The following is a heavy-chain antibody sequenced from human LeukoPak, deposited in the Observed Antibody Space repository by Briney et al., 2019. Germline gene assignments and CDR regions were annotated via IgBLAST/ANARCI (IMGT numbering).Heavy chain of an antibody. J-gene: IGHJ6*02. CDR2: INPSGGST. CDR3: ASGTGDFWSGYYTSYYYYYGMDV. D-gene: IGHD3-3*01. V-gene: IGHV1-46*01. CDR1: RYTFTSYY. Sequence: ASVKVSCKASRYTFTSYYMHWVRQAPGQGLEWMGIINPSGGSTSYAQKFQGRVTMTRDTSTSTVYMELSSLRSEDTAVYYCASGTGDFWSGYYTSYYYYYGMDVWGQGTTVTVSS.